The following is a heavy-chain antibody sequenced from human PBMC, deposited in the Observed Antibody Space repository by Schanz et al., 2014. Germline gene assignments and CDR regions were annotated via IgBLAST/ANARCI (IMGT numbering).Heavy chain of an antibody. D-gene: IGHD2-2*01. J-gene: IGHJ5*02. CDR3: ARGQDHAKTGDL. V-gene: IGHV4-34*02. Sequence: QVHLQQWGAGLLQPSETLYITCGVGFFSFLFSYWSWVRPPPVTGLEWIGEVHPSGTTNYNPSLSYRVPMSVDASKNQFSLKLTSVTAADTAVYYCARGQDHAKTGDLWGRGTLVTISS. CDR2: VHPSGTT. CDR1: FFSFLFSY.